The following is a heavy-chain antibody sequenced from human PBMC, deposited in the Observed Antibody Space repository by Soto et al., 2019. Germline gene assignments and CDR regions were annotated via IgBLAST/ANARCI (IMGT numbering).Heavy chain of an antibody. D-gene: IGHD2-8*01. CDR2: IDPSDSYT. J-gene: IGHJ5*01. V-gene: IGHV5-10-1*01. CDR1: GYSFTSYW. CDR3: ARLIGNSWLDS. Sequence: VEALKISCKGSGYSFTSYWIRWVRQMPGKGLEWMGRIDPSDSYTNYSPSFQGHVTINPDTSNNQLSLQLNSVTPDDTAVYYCARLIGNSWLDSWGQGTLVTVSS.